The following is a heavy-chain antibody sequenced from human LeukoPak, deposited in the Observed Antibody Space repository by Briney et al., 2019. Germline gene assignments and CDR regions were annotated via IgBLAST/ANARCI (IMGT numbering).Heavy chain of an antibody. CDR3: ATMTVASAFDY. V-gene: IGHV3-48*03. CDR1: GFTSEFTFSDYE. Sequence: PGGSLRLSCAVSGFTSEFTFSDYEMYWVRQAPAKGLEWVSYISSSGSTKYYADSVKGRFTISRDNAKNSLFLQMNSLRAEDTAVYYCATMTVASAFDYWGQGTLVTVSS. CDR2: ISSSGSTK. J-gene: IGHJ4*02. D-gene: IGHD6-19*01.